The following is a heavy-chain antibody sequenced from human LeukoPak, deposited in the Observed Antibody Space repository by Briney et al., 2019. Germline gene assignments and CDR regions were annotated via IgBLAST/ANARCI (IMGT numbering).Heavy chain of an antibody. D-gene: IGHD5-24*01. CDR2: INQEGSEK. V-gene: IGHV3-7*01. J-gene: IGHJ4*02. CDR1: GLTFRSFW. Sequence: PGGSLRLSCAVSGLTFRSFWMSWVRQAPGRGLEWEANINQEGSEKYFVDSVRGRFTITRDNAQNLLHLQMNTLTAEDTAVYYCARERDGRFFDYWGQGTLVTVSS. CDR3: ARERDGRFFDY.